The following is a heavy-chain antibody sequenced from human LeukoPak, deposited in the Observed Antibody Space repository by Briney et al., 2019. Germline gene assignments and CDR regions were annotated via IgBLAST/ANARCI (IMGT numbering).Heavy chain of an antibody. D-gene: IGHD2-2*01. V-gene: IGHV1-69*01. CDR2: IIPIFGTA. J-gene: IGHJ4*02. CDR1: GGTFSSYA. CDR3: ARGGYCSSTSCYPLDY. Sequence: SVKVSCKASGGTFSSYAISWVRQAPGQGLEWMGGIIPIFGTANYAQKFQGRVTITADESTSTAYMELSSLRSEDTAVYYCARGGYCSSTSCYPLDYWGQGTLVTVSS.